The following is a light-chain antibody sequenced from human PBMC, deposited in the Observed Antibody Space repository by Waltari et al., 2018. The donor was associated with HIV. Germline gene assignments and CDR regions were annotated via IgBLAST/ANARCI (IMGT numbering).Light chain of an antibody. CDR3: QSYDTRSSGFLV. CDR2: GNI. V-gene: IGLV1-40*01. J-gene: IGLJ3*02. Sequence: QSVLTQPPSVSGTPRQTVTISCTGRSSNIRANYDVHWYKQLPGRAPKVLVYGNIYRPPGVPDRFSGSKSGTAASLAITGLQADDEGYYYCQSYDTRSSGFLVFGGGTKVTVL. CDR1: SSNIRANYD.